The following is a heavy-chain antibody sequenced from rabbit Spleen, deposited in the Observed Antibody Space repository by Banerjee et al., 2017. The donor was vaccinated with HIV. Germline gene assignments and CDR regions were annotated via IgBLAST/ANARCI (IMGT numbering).Heavy chain of an antibody. J-gene: IGHJ6*01. V-gene: IGHV1S47*01. CDR3: ARDPAYASVSAYNIPVL. CDR2: IVPIFGTT. CDR1: GFDFSSYG. D-gene: IGHD1-1*01. Sequence: QEQLVESGGGLVQPGGSLKLSCKASGFDFSSYGVSWVRQAPGKGLEWIGYIVPIFGTTSYAGWVNGRFTISSHNAQNTPYLQLSSLTASDTAAYFCARDPAYASVSAYNIPVLWGQGTLVTVS.